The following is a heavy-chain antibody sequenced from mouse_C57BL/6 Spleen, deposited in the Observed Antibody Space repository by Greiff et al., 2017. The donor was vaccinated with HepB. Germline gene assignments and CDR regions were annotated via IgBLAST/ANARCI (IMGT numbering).Heavy chain of an antibody. Sequence: QVHVKQSGAELVRPGTSVKVSCKASGYAFTNYLIEWVKQRPGQGLEWIGVINPGSGGTNYNEKFKGKATLTADKSSSTAYMQLSSLTSEDSAVYFCARAPSYLSYYAMDYWGQGTSVTVSS. J-gene: IGHJ4*01. CDR2: INPGSGGT. CDR3: ARAPSYLSYYAMDY. V-gene: IGHV1-54*01. D-gene: IGHD5-5*01. CDR1: GYAFTNYL.